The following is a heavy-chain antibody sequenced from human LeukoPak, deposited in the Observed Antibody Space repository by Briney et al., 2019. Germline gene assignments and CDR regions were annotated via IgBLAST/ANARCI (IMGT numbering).Heavy chain of an antibody. CDR3: VGWLFPNPRVGYYYYYMDV. V-gene: IGHV4-39*01. Sequence: SETLSLTCTVSGGSISSSSYYWGWIRQPPGKGLEWIGSIYYSGSTYYNPSLKSRVTISVDTSKNQFSLKLSSVTAADTAVYYCVGWLFPNPRVGYYYYYMDVWGKGTTVTVSS. CDR2: IYYSGST. CDR1: GGSISSSSYY. J-gene: IGHJ6*03. D-gene: IGHD3-3*01.